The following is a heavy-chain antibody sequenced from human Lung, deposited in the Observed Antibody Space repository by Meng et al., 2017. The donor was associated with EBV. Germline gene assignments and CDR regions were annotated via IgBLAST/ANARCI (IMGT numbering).Heavy chain of an antibody. CDR3: AREADGATFDY. D-gene: IGHD1-26*01. CDR1: GYTFTSYD. J-gene: IGHJ4*02. CDR2: MNPNSANT. V-gene: IGHV1-8*01. Sequence: QVQRVQSGGEVKKPGASVKVSCKASGYTFTSYDINWVRQATGQGLEWMGWMNPNSANTGLAQKFQGRVTMTRSTSLSTAYMELTSLRSDDTAVYYCAREADGATFDYWGQGTLVTVSS.